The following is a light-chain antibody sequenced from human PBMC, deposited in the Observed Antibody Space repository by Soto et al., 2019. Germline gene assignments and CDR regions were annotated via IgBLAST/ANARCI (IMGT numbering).Light chain of an antibody. CDR3: CSYAGSPYV. CDR2: DVT. V-gene: IGLV2-11*01. CDR1: SSDVGGYNF. J-gene: IGLJ1*01. Sequence: QSALTQPRSVSGSPGQSVTISCTGTSSDVGGYNFVSWYQQHPGKAPKLMIYDVTKRPSGVPDRFSASKSGNTASLTISGLQADDEAYYYCCSYAGSPYVFGTGTKVTVL.